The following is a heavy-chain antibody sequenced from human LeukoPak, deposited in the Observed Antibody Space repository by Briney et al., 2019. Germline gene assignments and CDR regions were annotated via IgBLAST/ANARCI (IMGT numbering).Heavy chain of an antibody. CDR3: AGGGVVVVAATRGYYLDV. D-gene: IGHD2-15*01. CDR1: GGSFSGYY. J-gene: IGHJ6*03. CDR2: INHSGST. Sequence: SETLSLTCAVYGGSFSGYYWSWIRQPPGKGLEWIGEINHSGSTNYNPSLKSRVTKSVDTSKNQFSLKLSSVTAADTAVYYCAGGGVVVVAATRGYYLDVWGKGTTVTVSS. V-gene: IGHV4-34*01.